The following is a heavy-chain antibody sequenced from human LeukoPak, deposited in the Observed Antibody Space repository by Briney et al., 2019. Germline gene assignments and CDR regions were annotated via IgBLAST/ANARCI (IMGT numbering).Heavy chain of an antibody. V-gene: IGHV4-59*08. CDR3: ARHKDSSGYYYPDAFDI. J-gene: IGHJ3*02. CDR2: IYYSGST. Sequence: PSETLSLTCTVSGGSISSYYWGWIRQPPGKGLEWIGYIYYSGSTNYNPSLKSRVTISVDTSKNQFSLKLSSVTAADTAVYYCARHKDSSGYYYPDAFDIWGQGTMVTVSS. D-gene: IGHD3-22*01. CDR1: GGSISSYY.